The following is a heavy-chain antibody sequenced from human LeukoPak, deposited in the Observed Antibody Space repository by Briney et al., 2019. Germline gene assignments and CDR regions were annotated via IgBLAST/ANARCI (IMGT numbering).Heavy chain of an antibody. CDR3: ARDKGTEGLLPRGDWYFDL. D-gene: IGHD3-3*01. CDR2: INPDGSRT. V-gene: IGHV3-74*01. J-gene: IGHJ2*01. Sequence: GGSLRLSCAASGFTFSTYWVHWVRQAPGKGLVWVSRINPDGSRTDYADSVKGRFTISRDNAKNTLYLQMNSLRAEDTAVYYCARDKGTEGLLPRGDWYFDLWGRGTLVTVSS. CDR1: GFTFSTYW.